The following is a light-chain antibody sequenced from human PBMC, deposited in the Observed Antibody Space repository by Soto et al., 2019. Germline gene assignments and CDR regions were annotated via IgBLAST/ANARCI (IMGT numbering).Light chain of an antibody. CDR3: QQYYDWPIT. CDR1: QSVSSN. J-gene: IGKJ5*01. Sequence: EIVITQSPATLSVSPGERATLTCRASQSVSSNLAWYQQKPGQAPRLLIYGASTRATGIPARFSGSGSGTEFTLTISSLQSEDFAVYYCQQYYDWPITFGQGTRLEI. CDR2: GAS. V-gene: IGKV3-15*01.